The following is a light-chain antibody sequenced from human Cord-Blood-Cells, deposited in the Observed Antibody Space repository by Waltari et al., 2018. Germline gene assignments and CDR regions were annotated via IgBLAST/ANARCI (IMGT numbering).Light chain of an antibody. CDR3: CSYAGSYTWV. CDR2: YGS. V-gene: IGLV2-11*01. J-gene: IGLJ3*02. Sequence: QSALTQPRSVSGSPGQSVTISCTGTSSDVGGYKYVTWYQQHPGKAPKLMIYYGSKRPSGVPDRFSGSKSRNTASLTISGLQAEDEADYYCCSYAGSYTWVFGGGTKLTVL. CDR1: SSDVGGYKY.